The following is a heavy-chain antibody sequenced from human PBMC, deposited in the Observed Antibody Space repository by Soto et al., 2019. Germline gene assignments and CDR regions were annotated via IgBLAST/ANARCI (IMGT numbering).Heavy chain of an antibody. J-gene: IGHJ5*02. D-gene: IGHD6-13*01. CDR2: IYYSGST. Sequence: SETPSAPWTFAGVSISSYYWSWPRPPPGKGLEWIGYIYYSGSTNYNPSLKSRVTISVDTSKNQCSLKLSSVTAADTAVYYCARVPIEAAGTPNWFDPWGQGTLVTVSS. CDR1: GVSISSYY. V-gene: IGHV4-59*01. CDR3: ARVPIEAAGTPNWFDP.